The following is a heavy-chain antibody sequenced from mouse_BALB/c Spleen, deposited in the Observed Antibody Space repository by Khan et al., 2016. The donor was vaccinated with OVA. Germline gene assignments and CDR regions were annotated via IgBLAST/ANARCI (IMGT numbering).Heavy chain of an antibody. D-gene: IGHD4-1*02. CDR2: INTYTGQP. V-gene: IGHV9-3-1*01. CDR1: AYTFTNYG. Sequence: QIQLVQSGPELKKPGETVKISCTASAYTFTNYGMNWVKQAPGKGLKWMGWINTYTGQPTYPDEFKGRFAFSLETSASTAYLQINNLNNEDTATYFCARSNSYWYFDVWGAGTTVIVSS. CDR3: ARSNSYWYFDV. J-gene: IGHJ1*01.